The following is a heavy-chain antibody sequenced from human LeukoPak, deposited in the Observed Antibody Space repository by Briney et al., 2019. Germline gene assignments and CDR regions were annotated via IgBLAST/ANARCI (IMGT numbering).Heavy chain of an antibody. CDR1: GFTVSSSY. J-gene: IGHJ4*02. D-gene: IGHD2-15*01. CDR3: ARRGDSGRSFDY. V-gene: IGHV3-53*01. CDR2: IYGGGST. Sequence: GGSLRLSCAASGFTVSSSYMNWVRQAPGKGLEWASLIYGGGSTYYADSVKGRFTISRDNSKNTLYLQMNSLRAEDTAVHYCARRGDSGRSFDYWGQGTLVTVSS.